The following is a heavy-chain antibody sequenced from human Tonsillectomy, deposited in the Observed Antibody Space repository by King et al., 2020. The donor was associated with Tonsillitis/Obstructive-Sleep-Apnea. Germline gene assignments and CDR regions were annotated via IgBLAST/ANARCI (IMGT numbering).Heavy chain of an antibody. V-gene: IGHV3-15*07. Sequence: VQLVESGGGLVKPGGSLRLSCAASGFTFSNAWMNWVRQAPGKGLEWVGRIKSKTDGGTTDYAAPVKGRSTISRDDSKNTLYLQMNSLKTEDTAVYYCTTNYYDSSGYYYVFDSWGPGTLVTVSS. D-gene: IGHD3-22*01. CDR3: TTNYYDSSGYYYVFDS. J-gene: IGHJ4*02. CDR1: GFTFSNAW. CDR2: IKSKTDGGTT.